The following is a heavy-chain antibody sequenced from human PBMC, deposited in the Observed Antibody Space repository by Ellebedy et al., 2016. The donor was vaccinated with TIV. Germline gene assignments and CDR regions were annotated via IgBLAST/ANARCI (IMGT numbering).Heavy chain of an antibody. Sequence: PGGSLRLSCAASGFTFSGYWMNWVRQAPGKGLEWVANIKEDGTEKYYVDSVKGRFTISRDNAQNSLYLQMNSLRAEDTAVYYCATQPGFGEPKMFWGQGTLVTVSS. CDR2: IKEDGTEK. CDR1: GFTFSGYW. CDR3: ATQPGFGEPKMF. D-gene: IGHD3-10*01. V-gene: IGHV3-7*01. J-gene: IGHJ4*02.